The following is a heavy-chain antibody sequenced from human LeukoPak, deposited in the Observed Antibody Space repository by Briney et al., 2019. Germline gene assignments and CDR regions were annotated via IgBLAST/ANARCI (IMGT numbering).Heavy chain of an antibody. Sequence: PGGSLRLSCAASGFTFSSYSMNWVRQAPGKGLEWVSSISSSSSYIYYADSVRGRFTISRDNSKNTLYLQMNSLRVEDTAVYYCARDIGSGNYFDYWGQGTLVTVSS. V-gene: IGHV3-21*04. CDR2: ISSSSSYI. J-gene: IGHJ4*02. CDR1: GFTFSSYS. CDR3: ARDIGSGNYFDY. D-gene: IGHD1-26*01.